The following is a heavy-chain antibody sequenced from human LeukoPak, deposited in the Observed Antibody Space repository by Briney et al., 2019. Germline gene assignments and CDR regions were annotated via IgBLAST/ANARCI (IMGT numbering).Heavy chain of an antibody. CDR2: FDPEDGET. J-gene: IGHJ5*02. CDR3: ARAGRDYYDSSGYTGDWFDP. Sequence: ASVKVSCKVSGYTLTELSMHWVRQAPGKGLEWMGGFDPEDGETIYAQKFQGRVTMTRDTSTSTVYMELSSLRSEDTAVYYCARAGRDYYDSSGYTGDWFDPWGQGTLVTVSS. V-gene: IGHV1-24*01. D-gene: IGHD3-22*01. CDR1: GYTLTELS.